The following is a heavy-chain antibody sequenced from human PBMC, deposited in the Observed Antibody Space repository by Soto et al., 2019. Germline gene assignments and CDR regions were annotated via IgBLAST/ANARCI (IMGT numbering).Heavy chain of an antibody. CDR2: ISYDGSNK. D-gene: IGHD2-2*01. CDR3: AREEYCSSTSCYAYYFDY. J-gene: IGHJ4*02. CDR1: GFTFSSYG. Sequence: GGSLRLSCAASGFTFSSYGMHWVRQAPGKGLEWVAVISYDGSNKYYADSVKGRFTISRDNSKNTLYLQMNSLRAEDTAVYYCAREEYCSSTSCYAYYFDYWGQGTLVTVSS. V-gene: IGHV3-30*03.